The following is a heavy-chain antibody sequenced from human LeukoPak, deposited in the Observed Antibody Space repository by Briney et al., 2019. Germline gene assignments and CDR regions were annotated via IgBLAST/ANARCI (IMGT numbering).Heavy chain of an antibody. CDR2: FDPEDGET. J-gene: IGHJ4*02. Sequence: ASVKVSCKVSGYTLTELSMHWVRQAPGKGLEWMEGFDPEDGETIYAQKFQGRVTMTEDTSTDTAYMELSSLRSEDTAVYYCATEEEYSGSYLYWGQGTLVTVSS. CDR3: ATEEEYSGSYLY. V-gene: IGHV1-24*01. CDR1: GYTLTELS. D-gene: IGHD1-26*01.